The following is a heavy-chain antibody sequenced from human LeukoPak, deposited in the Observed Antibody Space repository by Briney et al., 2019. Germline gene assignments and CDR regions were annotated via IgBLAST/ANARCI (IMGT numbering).Heavy chain of an antibody. CDR3: AREGLGSSGSYLLFDY. CDR2: IYTSGST. CDR1: GGSISSYY. Sequence: SETLSLTCPVSGGSISSYYWSWIRQPAGKGLEWIGRIYTSGSTNYNPSLKSRVTMSVDTSKNQFSLKLSSVTAADTAVYYCAREGLGSSGSYLLFDYWGQGTLVTVSS. D-gene: IGHD3-22*01. V-gene: IGHV4-4*07. J-gene: IGHJ4*02.